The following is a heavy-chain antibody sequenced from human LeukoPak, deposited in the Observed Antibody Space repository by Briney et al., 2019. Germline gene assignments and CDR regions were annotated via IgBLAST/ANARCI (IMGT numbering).Heavy chain of an antibody. CDR2: ISSSSSYI. Sequence: GGSLRLSCAASGFTFSSYSMNWVRQAPGKGLEWVSSISSSSSYIYYADSVKGRFTTSRDNAKNSLYLQMNSLRAEDTAVYYCAREVVVNPLDAFDIWGQGTMVTVSS. V-gene: IGHV3-21*01. CDR3: AREVVVNPLDAFDI. CDR1: GFTFSSYS. D-gene: IGHD3-22*01. J-gene: IGHJ3*02.